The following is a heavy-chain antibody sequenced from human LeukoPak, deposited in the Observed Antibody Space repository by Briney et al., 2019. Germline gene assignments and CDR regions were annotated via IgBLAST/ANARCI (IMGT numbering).Heavy chain of an antibody. CDR2: ISHSGGKT. CDR1: GFTFNSYA. CDR3: VKDDYERGGLYRQPNDY. V-gene: IGHV3-23*01. Sequence: GGSLRLSCAASGFTFNSYAMSWVRQAPGKGLEWVSVISHSGGKTYYADSVKGRFTISRDNSKNTLYLQMNSLRAEDTAVYYCVKDDYERGGLYRQPNDYWGQGTLVTVSS. D-gene: IGHD3-22*01. J-gene: IGHJ4*02.